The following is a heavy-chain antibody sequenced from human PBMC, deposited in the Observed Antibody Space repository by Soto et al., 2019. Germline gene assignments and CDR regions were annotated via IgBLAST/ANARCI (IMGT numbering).Heavy chain of an antibody. Sequence: QVQLVQSGAEVKQPGSSVKVSCKASGGTFDNYAITWVRQAPGQGLEWMAGFIPMLDSANYAEKFQDRVTINADESTSTVYMEVSSLRSEDTAVYYCARTYHYDSLGKTYFYYGMDVWGQGTTVTVSS. CDR1: GGTFDNYA. CDR3: ARTYHYDSLGKTYFYYGMDV. J-gene: IGHJ6*02. D-gene: IGHD3-22*01. V-gene: IGHV1-69*12. CDR2: FIPMLDSA.